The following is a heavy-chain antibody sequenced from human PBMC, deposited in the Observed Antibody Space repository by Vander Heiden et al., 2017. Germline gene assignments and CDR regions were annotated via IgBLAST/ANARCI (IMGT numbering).Heavy chain of an antibody. J-gene: IGHJ4*02. CDR3: AKGYCGTTLCHLHS. CDR2: ISWNTGSI. V-gene: IGHV3-9*03. D-gene: IGHD2-2*01. Sequence: EVQLVESGGGLVQPGGSLRPSCAASGFKCDDYAMHGVRQAPGKGLECVSSISWNTGSIGYADSVKGRFTISRDNAKNALFLQMNTVRGDDMALYYCAKGYCGTTLCHLHSWGQGTLVTVSS. CDR1: GFKCDDYA.